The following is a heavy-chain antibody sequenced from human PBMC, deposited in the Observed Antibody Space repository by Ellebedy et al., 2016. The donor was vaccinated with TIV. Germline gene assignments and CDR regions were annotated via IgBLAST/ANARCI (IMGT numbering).Heavy chain of an antibody. CDR3: ASVTFSSLSPFDN. D-gene: IGHD6-13*01. J-gene: IGHJ4*02. Sequence: AASVKVSCKTSGYTLTDYYMHWMRQAPGQGLEWMGWIYPNSGDTKYAQKFQGRVTMTRDTSITTAYMELNRLTSDDTATYYCASVTFSSLSPFDNWGQGTLVTVSS. CDR2: IYPNSGDT. V-gene: IGHV1-2*02. CDR1: GYTLTDYY.